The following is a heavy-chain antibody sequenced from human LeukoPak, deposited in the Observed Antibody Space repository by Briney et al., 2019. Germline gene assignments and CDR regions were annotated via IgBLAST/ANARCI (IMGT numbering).Heavy chain of an antibody. CDR2: INEDGSGK. CDR1: GFTFNSYW. J-gene: IGHJ4*02. Sequence: GGSLRLSCAASGFTFNSYWMSWVRQAPGKGLEWVAKINEDGSGKYYSDSVKGRFTTSRDNAKNSLYLQMNSLRAEDTAVYYCARYIGYDLTNWGQGTLVTVSS. D-gene: IGHD5-12*01. CDR3: ARYIGYDLTN. V-gene: IGHV3-7*02.